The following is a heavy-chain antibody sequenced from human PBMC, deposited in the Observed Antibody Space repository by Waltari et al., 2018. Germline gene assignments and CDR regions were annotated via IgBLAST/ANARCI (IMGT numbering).Heavy chain of an antibody. V-gene: IGHV4-61*02. CDR3: ARDRLSPGMQIDY. D-gene: IGHD3-16*01. Sequence: QVQLQESGPGLVKPSQTLSLTCTVSGGSISSGSYYWSWIRQPAGKGLEWIGCIYTSGSTNYNPSLKSRVTISVDTSKNQFSLKLSSVTAADTAVYYCARDRLSPGMQIDYWGQGTLVTVSS. J-gene: IGHJ4*01. CDR1: GGSISSGSYY. CDR2: IYTSGST.